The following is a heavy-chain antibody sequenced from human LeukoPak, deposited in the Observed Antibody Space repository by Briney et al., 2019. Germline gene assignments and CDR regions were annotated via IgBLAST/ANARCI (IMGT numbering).Heavy chain of an antibody. V-gene: IGHV1-46*01. D-gene: IGHD1-7*01. Sequence: ASVTVSCMASGYTLTSYFIHWVRQAPGHGLEWMGIINPSGGSTSYAQKFQGRVTMTRDTSTSTVYMELSSLRSEDTAVYYCARDQDWNYAFDIWGQGTMVTVSS. CDR3: ARDQDWNYAFDI. J-gene: IGHJ3*02. CDR1: GYTLTSYF. CDR2: INPSGGST.